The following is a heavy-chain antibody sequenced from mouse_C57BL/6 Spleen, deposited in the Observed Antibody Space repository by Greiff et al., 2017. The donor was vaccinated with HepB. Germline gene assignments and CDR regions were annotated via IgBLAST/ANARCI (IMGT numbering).Heavy chain of an antibody. J-gene: IGHJ1*03. CDR2: INPNNGGT. CDR3: ARGGYSNYYWYGDV. V-gene: IGHV1-18*01. D-gene: IGHD2-5*01. CDR1: GYTFTDYN. Sequence: EVQLQQSGPELVKPGASVKIPCKASGYTFTDYNMDWVKQSHGKSLEWIGDINPNNGGTIYNQKFKGKATLTVDKSSSTAYMELRSLTSEDTAVYYGARGGYSNYYWYGDVWGTGTTVTVSS.